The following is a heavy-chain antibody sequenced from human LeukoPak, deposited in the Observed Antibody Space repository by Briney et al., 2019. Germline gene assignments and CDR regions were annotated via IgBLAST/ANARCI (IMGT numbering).Heavy chain of an antibody. CDR2: IYYSGST. J-gene: IGHJ4*02. CDR3: ARGAYYDFWSGYPQVFDY. D-gene: IGHD3-3*01. V-gene: IGHV4-31*03. CDR1: GGSISSGGYF. Sequence: PSETLSLTCTVSGGSISSGGYFWRWIRQHAGKGLEWIGYIYYSGSTYYNPSLKSRVTISVDTSKNQFSLKLSSVTAADTAVYYCARGAYYDFWSGYPQVFDYWGQGTLVTVSS.